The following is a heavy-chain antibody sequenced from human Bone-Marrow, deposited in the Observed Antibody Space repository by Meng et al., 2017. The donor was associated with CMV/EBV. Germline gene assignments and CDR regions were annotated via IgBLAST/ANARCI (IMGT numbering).Heavy chain of an antibody. CDR2: INPSSGGT. Sequence: ASVKVSCKATGYTFTDCYILWVRQAPGQGLEWMGWINPSSGGTNYAQKFQGRVTMTRDTSISTAYMELNRLTSDDTAVYYCAREREEYWGQGTLVTVSS. J-gene: IGHJ4*02. V-gene: IGHV1-2*02. CDR1: GYTFTDCY. CDR3: AREREEY.